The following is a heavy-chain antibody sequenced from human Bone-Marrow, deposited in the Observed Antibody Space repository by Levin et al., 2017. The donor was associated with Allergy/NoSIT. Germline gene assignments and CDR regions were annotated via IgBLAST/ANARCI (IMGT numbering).Heavy chain of an antibody. D-gene: IGHD6-19*01. CDR1: GFTFSSYW. Sequence: PGESLKISCAASGFTFSSYWMHWVRQAPGKGLVWVSRINSDGSSTIYADSVRGRFTISRDNAKNTLYLQMNSLRAEDTAVYYCARVAYSSVWFIDYWSQGTVVTVSS. J-gene: IGHJ4*02. CDR2: INSDGSST. CDR3: ARVAYSSVWFIDY. V-gene: IGHV3-74*01.